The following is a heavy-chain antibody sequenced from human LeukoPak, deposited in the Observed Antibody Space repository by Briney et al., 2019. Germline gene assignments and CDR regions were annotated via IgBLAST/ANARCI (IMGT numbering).Heavy chain of an antibody. CDR3: AKDLTYDTTGFDY. J-gene: IGHJ4*02. CDR1: GFTFSSYG. V-gene: IGHV3-30*02. CDR2: IRYDGSEK. D-gene: IGHD3-22*01. Sequence: GGSLRLSCAASGFTFSSYGMHWVRQAPGKGLDWVAFIRYDGSEKDYADSVKGRFTISRDNSTNTVYLEMNSLRAEDTAVYYCAKDLTYDTTGFDYWGQGTLVTVSS.